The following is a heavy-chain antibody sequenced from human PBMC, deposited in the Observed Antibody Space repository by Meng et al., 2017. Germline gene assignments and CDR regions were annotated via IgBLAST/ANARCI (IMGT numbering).Heavy chain of an antibody. D-gene: IGHD2-2*01. CDR2: ISAYNGNT. CDR3: ARTKGWDCSSTSCERPYYYYYYGMDV. J-gene: IGHJ6*02. Sequence: ASVKVSCKASGYTFTSYGISWVRQAPGQGLEWMGWISAYNGNTNYAQKLQGRVTMTTDTSTSTAYMELRSLRSDDTAVYYCARTKGWDCSSTSCERPYYYYYYGMDVWGQGTTVTVSS. CDR1: GYTFTSYG. V-gene: IGHV1-18*01.